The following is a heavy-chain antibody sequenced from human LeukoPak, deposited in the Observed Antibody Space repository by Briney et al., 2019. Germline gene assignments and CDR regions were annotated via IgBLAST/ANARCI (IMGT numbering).Heavy chain of an antibody. J-gene: IGHJ4*02. CDR3: ARDQHDYSNYFDY. D-gene: IGHD5-12*01. CDR1: GGTFSSYA. Sequence: SVTVSCKASGGTFSSYAISWVRQAPGQGPEWMGRIMPILDIVNYVQKFQGRDTITADKSTSTAYMELSDLSSEDTALYYGARDQHDYSNYFDYWGQGTLVTVSS. V-gene: IGHV1-69*04. CDR2: IMPILDIV.